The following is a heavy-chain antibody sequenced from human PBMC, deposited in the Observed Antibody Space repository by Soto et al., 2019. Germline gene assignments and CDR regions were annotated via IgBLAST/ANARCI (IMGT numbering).Heavy chain of an antibody. D-gene: IGHD2-15*01. CDR2: ISGSGGST. CDR1: GFTFSSYA. V-gene: IGHV3-23*01. CDR3: AKDTCSGGSCYSWNWFDP. Sequence: GGSPRLSCAASGFTFSSYAVSWVRQAPGKGLEWVSAISGSGGSTYYADSVKGRFTISRDNSKNTLYLQMNSLRAEDTAVYYCAKDTCSGGSCYSWNWFDPWGQGTLVTVSS. J-gene: IGHJ5*02.